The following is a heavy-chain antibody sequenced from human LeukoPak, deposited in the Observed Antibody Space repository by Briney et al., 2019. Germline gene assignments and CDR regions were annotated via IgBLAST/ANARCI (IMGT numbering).Heavy chain of an antibody. D-gene: IGHD5-18*01. CDR3: ARSGLGRYRSGRMGGFVY. CDR1: GGTFSSYA. J-gene: IGHJ4*02. CDR2: IIPIFDTE. V-gene: IGHV1-69*05. Sequence: SVKVSCKASGGTFSSYAISWVRQAPGKGLEWMGRIIPIFDTENYGQKYQGRVTITTDDSTSTAYMELSSLRSEDTAVYYCARSGLGRYRSGRMGGFVYWGQGTLVTVSS.